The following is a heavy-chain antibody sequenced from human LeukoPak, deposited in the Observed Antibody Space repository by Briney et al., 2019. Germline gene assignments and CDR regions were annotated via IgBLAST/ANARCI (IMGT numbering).Heavy chain of an antibody. J-gene: IGHJ4*02. Sequence: PGGSLRLSCAASGFTFSSYWMSWVRQAPGEGLEWVANIKQDGSEKYYVDSVKGRFTISRDNAKNSLYLQMNSLRAEDTAVYYCARDGGYCSSTSCLYYFDYWGQGTLVTVSS. D-gene: IGHD2-2*03. V-gene: IGHV3-7*01. CDR2: IKQDGSEK. CDR1: GFTFSSYW. CDR3: ARDGGYCSSTSCLYYFDY.